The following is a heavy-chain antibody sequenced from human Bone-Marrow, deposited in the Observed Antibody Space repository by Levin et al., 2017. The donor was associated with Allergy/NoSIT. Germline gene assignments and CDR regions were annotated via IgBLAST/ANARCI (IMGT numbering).Heavy chain of an antibody. CDR3: ARVEEQWLAFDY. Sequence: GESLKISCKASGYTFTDHYLHWVRQAPGQRPEWMGWISPSRGDTTYAPRFQGRLTMTWDTSSNTLYMDLRELTSDDTAGYDGARVEEQWLAFDYWGQGTLVTVSS. J-gene: IGHJ4*02. CDR1: GYTFTDHY. CDR2: ISPSRGDT. D-gene: IGHD6-19*01. V-gene: IGHV1-2*02.